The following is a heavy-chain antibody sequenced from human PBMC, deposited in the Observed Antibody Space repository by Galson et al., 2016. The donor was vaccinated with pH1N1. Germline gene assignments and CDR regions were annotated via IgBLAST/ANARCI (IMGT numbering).Heavy chain of an antibody. D-gene: IGHD5-24*01. CDR1: GYTFTTYW. J-gene: IGHJ4*02. V-gene: IGHV5-51*03. Sequence: QSGAEVKKAGESLKISCKGSGYTFTTYWIAWVRQMPGKGLEWMGLVYPPDSDTRYSPSFEGQVTISADKSISPAYLQWSSLKASDTAVYYCARLIGGGYNIREFDYWGQGTQVTVSS. CDR3: ARLIGGGYNIREFDY. CDR2: VYPPDSDT.